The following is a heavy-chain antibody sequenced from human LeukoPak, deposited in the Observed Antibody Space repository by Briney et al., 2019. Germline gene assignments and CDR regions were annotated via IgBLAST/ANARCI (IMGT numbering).Heavy chain of an antibody. CDR2: IYYSGST. CDR1: GGSISSGGYS. D-gene: IGHD4-17*01. V-gene: IGHV4-30-4*07. Sequence: PSETLSLTCAVSGGSISSGGYSWSWIRQPPGKGLEWIGYIYYSGSTYYNPSLKSRVTISVDTSKNQFSLKLSSVTAADTAVYYCARVGNGDYRYYFYMDVWGKGTTATISS. CDR3: ARVGNGDYRYYFYMDV. J-gene: IGHJ6*03.